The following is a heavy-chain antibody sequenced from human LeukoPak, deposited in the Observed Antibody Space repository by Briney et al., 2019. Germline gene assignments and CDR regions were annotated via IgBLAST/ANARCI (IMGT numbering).Heavy chain of an antibody. CDR2: INHRGST. Sequence: SETLSLTCAVYGGSFSGYYWRWIREPPGKGVEGSVEINHRGSTKYNPSLTRRVTTSVDTSKNEFSLKMSCVTAAATAVYDGGIRRSSGYYYVPSFPSDYWGKGTLVTVSS. CDR3: GIRRSSGYYYVPSFPSDY. V-gene: IGHV4-34*01. CDR1: GGSFSGYY. D-gene: IGHD3-22*01. J-gene: IGHJ4*02.